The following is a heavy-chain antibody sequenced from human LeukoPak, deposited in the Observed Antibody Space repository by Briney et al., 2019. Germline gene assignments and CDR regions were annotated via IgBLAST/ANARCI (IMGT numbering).Heavy chain of an antibody. CDR2: ISWNSGSI. D-gene: IGHD6-19*01. Sequence: GGSLRLSCAASGFTFDDYAMHWVRQAPGKGLEWVSGISWNSGSIGYADSVKGRFTISRDNAKNSLYLQMNSLRAEDTALYYCAKSVGGWGEYFQHWGQGTLVTVSS. J-gene: IGHJ1*01. V-gene: IGHV3-9*01. CDR1: GFTFDDYA. CDR3: AKSVGGWGEYFQH.